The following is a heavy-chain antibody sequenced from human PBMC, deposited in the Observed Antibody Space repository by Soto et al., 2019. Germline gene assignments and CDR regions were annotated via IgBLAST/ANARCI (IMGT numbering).Heavy chain of an antibody. Sequence: PGGSLRLSCAASGFTLTSSGMHWVRQAPGKGLEWVAVISDDGRKIHYMDSVKGRFTISRDNSNNILYLQMNSLRAEDTAMYYCAKDGSGTYYGWFDPWGQGTLVTVSS. J-gene: IGHJ5*02. D-gene: IGHD3-10*01. CDR1: GFTLTSSG. CDR2: ISDDGRKI. CDR3: AKDGSGTYYGWFDP. V-gene: IGHV3-30*18.